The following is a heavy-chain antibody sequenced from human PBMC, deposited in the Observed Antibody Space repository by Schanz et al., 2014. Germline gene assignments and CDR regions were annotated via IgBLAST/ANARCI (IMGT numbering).Heavy chain of an antibody. J-gene: IGHJ4*02. Sequence: QVQLQESGPGLVKPSETLSLTCTVSGGSISSYYWSWIRQPPGKGLEYIGLISYGGLSDYNPSLKSRVTISLDTSKNQFSLTLNSVTASDTAVYYCAREWSSFDYWGQGALVSVSS. CDR1: GGSISSYY. V-gene: IGHV4-59*13. CDR2: ISYGGLS. CDR3: AREWSSFDY. D-gene: IGHD3-10*01.